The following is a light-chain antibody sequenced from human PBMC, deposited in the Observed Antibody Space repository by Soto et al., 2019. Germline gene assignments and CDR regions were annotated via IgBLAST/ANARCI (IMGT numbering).Light chain of an antibody. J-gene: IGKJ3*01. CDR3: QQYYSAPFS. CDR1: QSVFDSSNNKIY. CDR2: WAS. V-gene: IGKV4-1*01. Sequence: DIVMTQSPDPLAVSLGERATINCKSSQSVFDSSNNKIYLAWYQQKPRHPPELLIYWASIRESGVPDRFSGSGSGTDFTLAISSLPAEDVAVYYCQQYYSAPFSFGPGTRVDIK.